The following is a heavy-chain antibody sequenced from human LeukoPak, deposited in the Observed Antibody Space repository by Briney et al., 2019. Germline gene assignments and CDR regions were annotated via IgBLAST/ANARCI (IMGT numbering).Heavy chain of an antibody. D-gene: IGHD5-12*01. CDR3: ARGGGGYDDY. CDR2: ISGYNGNT. Sequence: EASVKVSCKASGYTFTNYGISWERQAPGQGLEWMGWISGYNGNTHYAQKFQGRVTMTTDTSTSTAYMELRSLRSDDTAVYYCARGGGGYDDYWGQGTLVTVSS. CDR1: GYTFTNYG. J-gene: IGHJ4*02. V-gene: IGHV1-18*01.